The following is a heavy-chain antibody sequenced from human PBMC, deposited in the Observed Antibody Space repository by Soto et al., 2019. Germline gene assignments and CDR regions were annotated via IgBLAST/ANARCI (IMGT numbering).Heavy chain of an antibody. CDR2: MSYDGSNK. D-gene: IGHD3-16*01. J-gene: IGHJ4*02. CDR3: ARDGGAY. CDR1: GFTFSSYA. Sequence: QVQLVEAGGGVVQPGRSLRLSCAASGFTFSSYAMHWVRRGPGKGLEWMAVMSYDGSNKYYADSVKGRFTIARDNSKNALYLQMNSLRPEDTALYYCARDGGAYWVQGTLVMVSS. V-gene: IGHV3-30-3*01.